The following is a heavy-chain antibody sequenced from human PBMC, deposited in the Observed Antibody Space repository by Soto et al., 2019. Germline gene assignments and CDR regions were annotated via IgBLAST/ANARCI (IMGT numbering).Heavy chain of an antibody. Sequence: PGGSLRLSCAASGFVFSNYWMSWVRQAPGKGLEWVAIIKQDGSDKYYVDSVKGRFTISRDNAKNSLYLQMNSLRIEDAAVYYCARNRDYAFDYWGRGTLVTVSS. D-gene: IGHD4-17*01. J-gene: IGHJ4*02. V-gene: IGHV3-7*01. CDR1: GFVFSNYW. CDR2: IKQDGSDK. CDR3: ARNRDYAFDY.